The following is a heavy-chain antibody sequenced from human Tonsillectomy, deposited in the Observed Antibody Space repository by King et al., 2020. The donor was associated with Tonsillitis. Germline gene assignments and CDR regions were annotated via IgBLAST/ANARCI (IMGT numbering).Heavy chain of an antibody. CDR1: GYTFTSYG. CDR2: ISAYNGNT. Sequence: QLVQSGAEVKKPGASVKVSCKASGYTFTSYGISWVRQAPGQGLEWMGWISAYNGNTNDAQKLQGRVTMTTDTSTRTAYMERRSLRSDDTAVYYCARDRVDFWSGYYADYWGQGTLVTVSS. CDR3: ARDRVDFWSGYYADY. J-gene: IGHJ4*02. V-gene: IGHV1-18*04. D-gene: IGHD3-3*01.